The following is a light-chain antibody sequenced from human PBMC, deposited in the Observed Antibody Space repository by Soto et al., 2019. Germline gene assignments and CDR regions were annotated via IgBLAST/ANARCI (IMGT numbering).Light chain of an antibody. CDR2: DAS. CDR1: QSLTTS. J-gene: IGKJ4*01. V-gene: IGKV3-11*01. CDR3: QHRSNWPSLT. Sequence: EIVLTQSPATLSLSPGDRATLSCRASQSLTTSLAWYQHLPGQAPRLLIYDASNRAAGVPARFSGSGSGTHFTLTISSLERGDFAVYYCQHRSNWPSLTFGGGNKLEIK.